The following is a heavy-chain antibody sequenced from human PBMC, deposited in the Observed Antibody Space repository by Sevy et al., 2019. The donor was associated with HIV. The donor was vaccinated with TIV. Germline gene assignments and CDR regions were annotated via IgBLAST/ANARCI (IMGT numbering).Heavy chain of an antibody. Sequence: ASVKVSCKASGYTFTDYYIHWVRQAPGQGLEWMAWINPNSGGTSYAQNFQGRVTVTRDTSISTIYMELRNLRSADTAVYYCAHPGGHTYGSLLDYWGQGTLVTVSS. CDR1: GYTFTDYY. CDR2: INPNSGGT. V-gene: IGHV1-2*02. CDR3: AHPGGHTYGSLLDY. J-gene: IGHJ4*02. D-gene: IGHD5-18*01.